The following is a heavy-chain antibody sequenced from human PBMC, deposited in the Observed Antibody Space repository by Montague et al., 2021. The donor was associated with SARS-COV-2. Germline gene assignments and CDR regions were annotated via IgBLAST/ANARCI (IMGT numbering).Heavy chain of an antibody. CDR3: ARGGKYYGFYHPFEH. Sequence: TLSLTCTVSDGSINTDASYWSWIRQPAGKGLEWIGRIWTSGTTKYNPTLKSRVTMSMDTSKKQFSLNVTSVTAADTAVYYCARGGKYYGFYHPFEHWGQGALVTVSS. V-gene: IGHV4-61*02. CDR2: IWTSGTT. J-gene: IGHJ4*02. D-gene: IGHD3-3*01. CDR1: DGSINTDASY.